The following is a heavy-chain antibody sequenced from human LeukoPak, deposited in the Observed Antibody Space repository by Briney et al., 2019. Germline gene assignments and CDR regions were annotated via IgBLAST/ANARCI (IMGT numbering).Heavy chain of an antibody. D-gene: IGHD3-9*01. Sequence: ASVKVSCKASGYTFINHYIHWVRQAPGQGLEWMGWINPNSGGTNYAQKFQGRVTMTRDTSISTAYMELSRLRSDDTAVYYCARAPQYYDILTGYYPQYYFDYWGQGTLVTVSS. CDR1: GYTFINHY. V-gene: IGHV1-2*02. CDR2: INPNSGGT. J-gene: IGHJ4*02. CDR3: ARAPQYYDILTGYYPQYYFDY.